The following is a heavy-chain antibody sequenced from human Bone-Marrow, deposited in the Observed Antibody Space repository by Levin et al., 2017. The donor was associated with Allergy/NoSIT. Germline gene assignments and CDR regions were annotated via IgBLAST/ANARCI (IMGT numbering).Heavy chain of an antibody. CDR1: GFTFSSYG. J-gene: IGHJ5*02. CDR3: ARDLAVSTWVGWFDP. Sequence: GESLKISCAASGFTFSSYGMYWVRQAPGKGLEWVAFMSSSGSIKYCTDSVKGRFTMSRDNSKNTLYLQMNSLREEDTAFYYCARDLAVSTWVGWFDPWGQGTLVTVSS. D-gene: IGHD5/OR15-5a*01. V-gene: IGHV3-30*03. CDR2: MSSSGSIK.